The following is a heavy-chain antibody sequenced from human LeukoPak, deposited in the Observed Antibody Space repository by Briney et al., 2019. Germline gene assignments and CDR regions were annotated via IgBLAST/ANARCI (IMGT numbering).Heavy chain of an antibody. CDR3: ATYRQVLLPFET. CDR1: EFTFSNSW. CDR2: IFPSGGEI. J-gene: IGHJ5*02. V-gene: IGHV3-23*01. Sequence: GGSLRLSCAASEFTFSNSWMSWVRQPPGKGLEWVSSIFPSGGEIHYADSVRGRFTISRDNSKSTLSLQMNSLRAEDTAIYYCATYRQVLLPFETWGQGTLVTVSS. D-gene: IGHD2-8*02.